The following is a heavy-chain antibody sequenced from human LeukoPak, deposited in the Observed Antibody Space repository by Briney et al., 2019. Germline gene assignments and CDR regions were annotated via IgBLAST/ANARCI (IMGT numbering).Heavy chain of an antibody. J-gene: IGHJ3*01. CDR3: TTDSYYYDSSGNLVWFDV. Sequence: PGGSLRLSCAASGFTFTNAWMSWVRQAPGKGLEWVGRIKTKTDGGTTDYIAPVKGRFTISRDDSKNTLHLQMNSLKTEDTAVYYCTTDSYYYDSSGNLVWFDVWGQGTMVTVSS. D-gene: IGHD3-22*01. CDR2: IKTKTDGGTT. V-gene: IGHV3-15*01. CDR1: GFTFTNAW.